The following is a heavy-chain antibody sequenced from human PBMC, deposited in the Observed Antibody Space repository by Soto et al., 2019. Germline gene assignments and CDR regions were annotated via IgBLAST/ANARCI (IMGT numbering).Heavy chain of an antibody. CDR3: AKDFFYDCSGHLPLLAY. CDR1: GGSFSGYY. CDR2: ISGSGGST. V-gene: IGHV3-23*01. D-gene: IGHD3-22*01. J-gene: IGHJ1*01. Sequence: ETLSLTCAVYGGSFSGYYWSWVRQAPGKGLEWVSTISGSGGSTYYVDSVKGRFTISRDNSKNTLYLQMNSLRAEDTAVYYCAKDFFYDCSGHLPLLAYCGQGSLVTVSS.